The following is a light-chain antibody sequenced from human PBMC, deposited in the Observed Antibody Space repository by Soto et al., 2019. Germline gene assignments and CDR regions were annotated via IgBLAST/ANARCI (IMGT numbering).Light chain of an antibody. CDR2: WAS. CDR3: QQYYSSPPT. CDR1: QSVLFSSTNNNY. V-gene: IGKV4-1*01. J-gene: IGKJ1*01. Sequence: DIVMTQSPDSLAVSLGERATINCKSSQSVLFSSTNNNYLAWYQQKPGQPPELLIYWASTRESGVPDRFNGSGSGTDFTLTISSLQAEDVAVYYCQQYYSSPPTLGQGTKVDIK.